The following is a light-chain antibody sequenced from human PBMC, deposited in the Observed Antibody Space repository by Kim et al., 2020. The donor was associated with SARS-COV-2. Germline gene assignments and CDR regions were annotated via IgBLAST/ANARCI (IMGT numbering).Light chain of an antibody. CDR1: HSVDRGH. Sequence: PGETATRACRARHSVDRGHIAWYQQKTGQATSLLIYSASSRVTGIPDRFRGSGSGTDFTLTISRLEPEDFAVYSCQQYGDSPGTFGQGTKVDIK. V-gene: IGKV3-20*01. J-gene: IGKJ1*01. CDR2: SAS. CDR3: QQYGDSPGT.